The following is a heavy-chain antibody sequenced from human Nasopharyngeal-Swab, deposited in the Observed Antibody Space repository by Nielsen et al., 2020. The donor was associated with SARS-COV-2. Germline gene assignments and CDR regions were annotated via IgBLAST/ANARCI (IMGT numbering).Heavy chain of an antibody. V-gene: IGHV1-2*02. CDR2: MKPNSGVT. CDR3: ARDRSTTGWNDAFDI. D-gene: IGHD1-1*01. J-gene: IGHJ3*02. CDR1: GCTFTDYN. Sequence: ASVKVSCKASGCTFTDYNMRWVRQAPGQGLEWMGWMKPNSGVTNYAQNFQGRVTMASDTSSNTACMELSRLTSDDTAVYFCARDRSTTGWNDAFDIWGQGTVVTVSS.